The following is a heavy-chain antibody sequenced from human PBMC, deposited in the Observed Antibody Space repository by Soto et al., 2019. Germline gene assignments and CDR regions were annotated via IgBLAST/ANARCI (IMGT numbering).Heavy chain of an antibody. Sequence: SVNVSCKASGGTFSTYAIDWVRQAPGQGLEWMGGIIPLFGTAKYAQNFQGRITITADESTNTAYMELRSLRSEDTAVYYCARGVHYDSSGYYYFYWGQGTLVTVSS. CDR1: GGTFSTYA. CDR3: ARGVHYDSSGYYYFY. D-gene: IGHD3-22*01. V-gene: IGHV1-69*13. J-gene: IGHJ4*02. CDR2: IIPLFGTA.